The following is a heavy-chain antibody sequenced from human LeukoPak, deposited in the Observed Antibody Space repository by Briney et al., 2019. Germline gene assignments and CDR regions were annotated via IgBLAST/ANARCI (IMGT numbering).Heavy chain of an antibody. Sequence: ASVKVSCKASGYTFTSYDINWVRQATGQGLECMGWMNPNSGNTGYAQKFQGRVTMTRNTSISTAYMELSSLRSEDTAVYYCARGGGYSYGMEIDYWGQGTLVTVSS. D-gene: IGHD5-18*01. CDR2: MNPNSGNT. CDR1: GYTFTSYD. J-gene: IGHJ4*02. V-gene: IGHV1-8*01. CDR3: ARGGGYSYGMEIDY.